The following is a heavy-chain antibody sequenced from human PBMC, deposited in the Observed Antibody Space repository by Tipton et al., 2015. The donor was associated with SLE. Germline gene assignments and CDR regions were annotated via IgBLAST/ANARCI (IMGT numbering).Heavy chain of an antibody. V-gene: IGHV4-59*01. CDR2: IYYSGST. CDR1: GGSISSYY. D-gene: IGHD2-15*01. J-gene: IGHJ4*02. Sequence: TLSFTCTVSGGSISSYYWSWIRQPPGKGLEWIGYIYYSGSTNYNPSLKSRVTISVDTSKNQFSLKLSSVTAADTAVYYCAICCNGGSFDYWGQGTLVTVSS. CDR3: AICCNGGSFDY.